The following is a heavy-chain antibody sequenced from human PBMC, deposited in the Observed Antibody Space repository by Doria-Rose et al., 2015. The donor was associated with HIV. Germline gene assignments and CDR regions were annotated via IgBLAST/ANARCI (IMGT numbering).Heavy chain of an antibody. J-gene: IGHJ6*02. CDR2: ITSSDTAI. V-gene: IGHV3-48*03. CDR3: ARERVESDYYYYGMDV. D-gene: IGHD3-3*01. Sequence: RQAPGKGLEWASYITSSDTAIFYADSVKGRFTISRDNAKNSLYLQMNSLRIEDTAVYYCARERVESDYYYYGMDVWGQGTTVIVSS.